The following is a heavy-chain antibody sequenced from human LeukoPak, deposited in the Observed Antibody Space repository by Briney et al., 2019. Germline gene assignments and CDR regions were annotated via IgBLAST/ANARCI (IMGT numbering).Heavy chain of an antibody. V-gene: IGHV4-39*01. CDR2: IYYSGST. CDR3: ASRGAYCGGDCYSGIRNAFDI. D-gene: IGHD2-21*02. Sequence: PSETLSLTCTVSGGSISSSSYYWGWIRQPPGKGLEWIGSIYYSGSTYYNPSLKSRVTISVDTSKNQFSLKLSSVTAADTAVYYCASRGAYCGGDCYSGIRNAFDIWGQGTMVTVSS. CDR1: GGSISSSSYY. J-gene: IGHJ3*02.